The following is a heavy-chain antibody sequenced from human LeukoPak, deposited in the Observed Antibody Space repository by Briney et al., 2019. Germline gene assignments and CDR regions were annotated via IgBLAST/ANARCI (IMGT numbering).Heavy chain of an antibody. CDR3: ARWDSSGFWSGYTYYFDY. D-gene: IGHD3-3*01. Sequence: GGSLRLSCAASGFSFSIYSMNWVRQAPGKGLEWVSSISSSSSYIYYADSVKGRFTISRDNANNSLYLLMNSLRAEDTAVYYCARWDSSGFWSGYTYYFDYWGQGTLVTVSS. V-gene: IGHV3-21*01. CDR2: ISSSSSYI. CDR1: GFSFSIYS. J-gene: IGHJ4*02.